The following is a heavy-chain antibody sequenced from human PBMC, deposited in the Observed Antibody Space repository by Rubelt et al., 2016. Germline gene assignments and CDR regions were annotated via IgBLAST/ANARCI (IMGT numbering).Heavy chain of an antibody. CDR3: ARIWGNKFDY. J-gene: IGHJ4*02. CDR1: GGSFSGYY. CDR2: INHSGST. Sequence: QVQLQQWGAGLLKPSETLSLTCAVYGGSFSGYYWSWIRQPPGKGLEWIGEINHSGSTNYNPSLKSRVTISVDTSKNQFVLKLSSVTAADTAVYYCARIWGNKFDYWGQGTLVTVSS. V-gene: IGHV4-34*01. D-gene: IGHD3-16*01.